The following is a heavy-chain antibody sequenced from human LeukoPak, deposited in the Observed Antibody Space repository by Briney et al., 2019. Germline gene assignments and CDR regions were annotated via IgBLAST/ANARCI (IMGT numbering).Heavy chain of an antibody. D-gene: IGHD3-10*01. CDR3: ARDHYGSGSYYKIGPGDY. V-gene: IGHV3-48*02. CDR1: GFTFSSYS. CDR2: ISSSSSTI. J-gene: IGHJ4*02. Sequence: PGGPLRLSCAASGFTFSSYSMNWVRQAPGKGLEWVSYISSSSSTIYYADSVKGRFTISRDNAKNSLYLQMNSLRDEDTAVYYCARDHYGSGSYYKIGPGDYWGQGTLVTVSS.